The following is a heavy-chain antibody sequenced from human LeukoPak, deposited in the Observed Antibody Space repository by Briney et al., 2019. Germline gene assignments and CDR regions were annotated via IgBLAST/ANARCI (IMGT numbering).Heavy chain of an antibody. D-gene: IGHD6-13*01. Sequence: PSETLSLTCTVSGYSISSGYYWGWIRQPPGTGLEWIGSIYHSGSTYYNPSLKSRVTISVDTSKNQFSLKLSSVTAADRAVYYCARAGYSSTWSHDYYYMDVWGKGTTVTVSS. J-gene: IGHJ6*03. CDR1: GYSISSGYY. V-gene: IGHV4-38-2*02. CDR2: IYHSGST. CDR3: ARAGYSSTWSHDYYYMDV.